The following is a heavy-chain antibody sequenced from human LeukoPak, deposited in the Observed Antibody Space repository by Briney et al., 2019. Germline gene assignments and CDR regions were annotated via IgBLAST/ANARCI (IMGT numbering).Heavy chain of an antibody. V-gene: IGHV1-8*03. Sequence: ASVKVSCKASGYTFTSYDINWVRQATGQGLEWMGWMNPNSGNTGYAQKFQGRVTITRNTSITTAYMELSRLRSDDTAVYYCARGGSRRDGYNNDAFDIWGQGTMVTVSS. CDR1: GYTFTSYD. D-gene: IGHD5-24*01. CDR3: ARGGSRRDGYNNDAFDI. CDR2: MNPNSGNT. J-gene: IGHJ3*02.